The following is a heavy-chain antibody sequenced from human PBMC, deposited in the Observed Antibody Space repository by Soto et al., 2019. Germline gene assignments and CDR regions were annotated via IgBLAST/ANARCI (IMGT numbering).Heavy chain of an antibody. V-gene: IGHV4-59*08. Sequence: PSXTLSLTCAVYGGSLSGYYWSWIRQPPGKGLEWIVYIYYSGSTNYNPSLKSRVTISVDTSKNQFSLKLSSVTAADTAVYYCARHLVVPASGGWFDPWGQGTLVTVSS. CDR3: ARHLVVPASGGWFDP. CDR1: GGSLSGYY. D-gene: IGHD2-2*01. J-gene: IGHJ5*02. CDR2: IYYSGST.